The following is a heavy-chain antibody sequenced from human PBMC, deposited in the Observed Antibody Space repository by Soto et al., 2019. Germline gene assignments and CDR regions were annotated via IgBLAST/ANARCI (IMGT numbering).Heavy chain of an antibody. CDR2: ISPNSGGT. J-gene: IGHJ6*02. V-gene: IGHV1-2*02. CDR1: GYTFTDYY. Sequence: ASVKVSCKASGYTFTDYYLHWVRQAPGQGLEWMGWISPNSGGTKYAQKFQGRVTMTRDTSVSTAYMELTRLTSDDTAVYFCARENMPYTSTWTSYSYYYGLDVWGQGTTVTVSS. D-gene: IGHD2-2*01. CDR3: ARENMPYTSTWTSYSYYYGLDV.